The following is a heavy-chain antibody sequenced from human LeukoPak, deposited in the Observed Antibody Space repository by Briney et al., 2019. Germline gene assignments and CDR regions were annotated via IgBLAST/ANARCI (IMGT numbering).Heavy chain of an antibody. CDR2: ISYDGSNK. J-gene: IGHJ4*02. V-gene: IGHV3-30-3*01. CDR1: GFTFSSYA. D-gene: IGHD6-13*01. CDR3: ARSKKPLRIAADGDNVYYFDY. Sequence: PGRSLRLSCAASGFTFSSYAMHWVRQAPGKGLEWVAVISYDGSNKYYADSVKGRFTISRDNSKNTLYLQMNSLRAEDTAVYYCARSKKPLRIAADGDNVYYFDYWGQGTLVTVSS.